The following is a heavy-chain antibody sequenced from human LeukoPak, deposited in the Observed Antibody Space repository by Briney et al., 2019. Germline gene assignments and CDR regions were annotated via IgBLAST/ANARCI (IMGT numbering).Heavy chain of an antibody. V-gene: IGHV3-23*01. Sequence: PGGSLRLSCAASGFTFSSYAMSWVRQAPGKGLEWVSAISGSGGSTYYADSVKGRFTISRDNSKNTLYPQMNSLRAEDTAVYYCAKDGDYYDSSGYYDYWGQGTLVTVSS. J-gene: IGHJ4*02. D-gene: IGHD3-22*01. CDR1: GFTFSSYA. CDR3: AKDGDYYDSSGYYDY. CDR2: ISGSGGST.